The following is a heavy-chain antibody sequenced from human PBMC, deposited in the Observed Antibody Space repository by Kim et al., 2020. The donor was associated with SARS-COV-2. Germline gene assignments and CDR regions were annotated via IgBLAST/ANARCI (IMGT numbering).Heavy chain of an antibody. D-gene: IGHD6-13*01. Sequence: TLSLTCTVSGGSISSGGYYWSWIRQHPGKGLEWIGYIYYSGNTYYNPSLKSRVTISVDTSKNQFSLKLSSVTAADTAVYYCARGAEISSSWYGGLYYYGMDVWGQGTTVTVSS. CDR1: GGSISSGGYY. CDR2: IYYSGNT. V-gene: IGHV4-31*03. J-gene: IGHJ6*02. CDR3: ARGAEISSSWYGGLYYYGMDV.